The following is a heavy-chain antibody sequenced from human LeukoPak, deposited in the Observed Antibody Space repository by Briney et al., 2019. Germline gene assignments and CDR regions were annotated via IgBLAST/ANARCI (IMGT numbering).Heavy chain of an antibody. CDR2: ISRSGVAT. J-gene: IGHJ4*02. CDR1: GFTVSSTY. D-gene: IGHD3-22*01. Sequence: GGSLRLSCLASGFTVSSTYMSWVRQAPGKGLEWVSTISRSGVATYYANSVKGRFTISRGNSKNTVYLQMNSLRAEDTAIYYCAKHSHDGSAPYYEVQLDYWGQGTLVTVSS. V-gene: IGHV3-23*01. CDR3: AKHSHDGSAPYYEVQLDY.